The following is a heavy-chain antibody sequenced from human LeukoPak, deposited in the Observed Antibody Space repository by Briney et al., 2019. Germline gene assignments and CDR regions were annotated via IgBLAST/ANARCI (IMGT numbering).Heavy chain of an antibody. Sequence: GGSLRLSCVASGFTFNTYSMNWFRQAPGKGLEWISYISSSSATIYYADSVKVRFTISRDNAKNSLYLQMNSLRAEDTAVYYCARGRDLFDSWGQGTLVIVSS. CDR1: GFTFNTYS. J-gene: IGHJ4*02. CDR2: ISSSSATI. CDR3: ARGRDLFDS. V-gene: IGHV3-48*04.